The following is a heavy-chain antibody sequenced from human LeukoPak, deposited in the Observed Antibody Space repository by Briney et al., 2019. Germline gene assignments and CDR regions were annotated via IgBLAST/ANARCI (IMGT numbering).Heavy chain of an antibody. CDR1: GFTFSSYS. CDR3: ARGDAGYYEAFDL. Sequence: PGGSLRLSCAASGFTFSSYSMNWVRQAPGKGLEWVSSISSSSSYIYYADSVKGRFTISRDNAKNSLYLQMNSLRAEDTAVYYCARGDAGYYEAFDLWGQGTVVTVSS. CDR2: ISSSSSYI. D-gene: IGHD2-8*01. J-gene: IGHJ3*01. V-gene: IGHV3-21*01.